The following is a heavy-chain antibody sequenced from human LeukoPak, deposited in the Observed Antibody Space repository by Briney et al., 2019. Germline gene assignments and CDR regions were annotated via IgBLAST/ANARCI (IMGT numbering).Heavy chain of an antibody. D-gene: IGHD5-24*01. CDR3: ARRGRSGMATITQGRFDY. CDR2: IYTSEST. Sequence: SETLSLTCSVSGGSISSSNYYWSWIRQPAGKGLEWIGRIYTSESTNYNPSLKSRVTISVDTSKNQFSLKLSSVTAADTAVYYCARRGRSGMATITQGRFDYWGQGTLVTVSS. CDR1: GGSISSSNYY. J-gene: IGHJ4*02. V-gene: IGHV4-61*02.